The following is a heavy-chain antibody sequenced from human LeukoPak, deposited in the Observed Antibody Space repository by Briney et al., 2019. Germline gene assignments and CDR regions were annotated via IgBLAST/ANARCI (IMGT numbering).Heavy chain of an antibody. CDR1: GGSIISGGYY. V-gene: IGHV4-31*03. CDR2: IYYSGST. D-gene: IGHD6-25*01. CDR3: ARGGSGQTFDY. J-gene: IGHJ4*02. Sequence: SETLSLTCTVSGGSIISGGYYWSWIRQHPGKGLEWIGYIYYSGSTYYNPSLKSRVTISVDTSKNQFSLKLSSVTAADTAVYYCARGGSGQTFDYWGQGTLVTVSS.